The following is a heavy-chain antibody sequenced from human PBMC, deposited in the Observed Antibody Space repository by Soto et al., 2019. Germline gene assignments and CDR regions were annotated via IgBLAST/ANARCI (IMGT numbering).Heavy chain of an antibody. D-gene: IGHD4-4*01. CDR1: GFIFSDYS. V-gene: IGHV3-48*02. CDR2: ISRSSDAI. Sequence: VGSLSLSCAASGFIFSDYSMNLVRQAPGKGLEWISYISRSSDAIYYADSVKGRFTISRDNAKNSLYLQVSSLRDEDTAVYYCARDTDYSFDYWGQGTLVTVSS. J-gene: IGHJ4*02. CDR3: ARDTDYSFDY.